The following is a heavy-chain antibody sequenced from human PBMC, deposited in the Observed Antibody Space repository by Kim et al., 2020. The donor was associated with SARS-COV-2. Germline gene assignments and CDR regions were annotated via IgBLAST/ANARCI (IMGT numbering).Heavy chain of an antibody. D-gene: IGHD6-19*01. CDR3: ARRRSSGWYYWYFDL. V-gene: IGHV5-51*01. Sequence: PSFQGQVTISADKSISTAYLQWSSLKASDTAMYYCARRRSSGWYYWYFDLWGRGTLVTVSS. J-gene: IGHJ2*01.